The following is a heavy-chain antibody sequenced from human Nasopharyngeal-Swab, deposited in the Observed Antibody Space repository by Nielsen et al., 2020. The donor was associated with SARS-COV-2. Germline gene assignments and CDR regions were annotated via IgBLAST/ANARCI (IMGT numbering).Heavy chain of an antibody. D-gene: IGHD1-26*01. V-gene: IGHV4-4*01. CDR3: ARDVVGATTTDAFDI. CDR2: IYHSGST. J-gene: IGHJ3*02. Sequence: GSLRLSCAVSGGSISSSNWWSWVHQPPGKGLEWSGEIYHSGSTNYNPSLKSRVTISVDESKNQFSLKLSSVTAADTAVYFCARDVVGATTTDAFDIWGQGTMVTVSS. CDR1: GGSISSSNW.